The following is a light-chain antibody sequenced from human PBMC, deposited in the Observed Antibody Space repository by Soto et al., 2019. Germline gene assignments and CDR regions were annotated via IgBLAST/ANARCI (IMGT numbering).Light chain of an antibody. V-gene: IGKV1-39*01. CDR1: QSISSY. CDR2: AAS. J-gene: IGKJ4*01. CDR3: QQSYSTPLT. Sequence: DIPMTQSPSSLSASVGDRVTITCRAGQSISSYLNWYQQKPGKAPKLLIYAASSLQSGVPSRFSGSGSGTDFTLTISSLQPEDFATYYCQQSYSTPLTFGGGTKVEIK.